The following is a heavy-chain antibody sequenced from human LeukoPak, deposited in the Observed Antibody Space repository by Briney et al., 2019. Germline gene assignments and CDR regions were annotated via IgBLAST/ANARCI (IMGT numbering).Heavy chain of an antibody. CDR2: IIPILGIA. D-gene: IGHD3-22*01. Sequence: SVKVSCKASGGTFSSYAISWVRQAPGQGLEWMGRIIPILGIANYAQKFQGRVTITADKSTSTAYMDLRSLRSDDTAVYYCARDTGSGYRTDAFDIWGQGTMVTVSS. J-gene: IGHJ3*02. CDR3: ARDTGSGYRTDAFDI. CDR1: GGTFSSYA. V-gene: IGHV1-69*04.